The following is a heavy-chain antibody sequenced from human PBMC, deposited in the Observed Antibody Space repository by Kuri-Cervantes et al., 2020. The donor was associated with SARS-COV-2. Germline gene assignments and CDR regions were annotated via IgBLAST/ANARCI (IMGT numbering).Heavy chain of an antibody. D-gene: IGHD2-2*01. CDR1: GYSFTSYW. J-gene: IGHJ4*02. Sequence: KVSCKGSGYSFTSYWIGWVRQMPGKGLEWMGIIYPGDPDTRYSPSLQGQVTISANKSISTAYLQWSSLKASDTAMYYCARPSDYCSSTSCLDYWGQGTLVTVSS. CDR3: ARPSDYCSSTSCLDY. V-gene: IGHV5-51*01. CDR2: IYPGDPDT.